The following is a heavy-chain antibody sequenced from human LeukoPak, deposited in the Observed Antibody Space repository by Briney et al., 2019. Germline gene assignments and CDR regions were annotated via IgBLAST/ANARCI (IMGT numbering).Heavy chain of an antibody. Sequence: ASVTVSCTASGYTFTSYYMHWVRQAPGQGLEWMGIINPTGGSTSYAQKFQGRVTMTRDTSTSTVYMELSSLRSEDTAVYYCARDLALSRGYFDYWGQGTLVTVSS. CDR3: ARDLALSRGYFDY. CDR2: INPTGGST. J-gene: IGHJ4*02. V-gene: IGHV1-46*01. CDR1: GYTFTSYY. D-gene: IGHD6-6*01.